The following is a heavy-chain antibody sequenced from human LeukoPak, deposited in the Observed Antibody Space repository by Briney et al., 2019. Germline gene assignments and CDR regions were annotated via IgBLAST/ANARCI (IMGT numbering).Heavy chain of an antibody. CDR1: GYSFSTYG. V-gene: IGHV5-51*01. CDR3: TRRGENWFDP. Sequence: GESLKISCKGSGYSFSTYGIGWVRQKPGKGLEWMGLIYPGDSDTRYSPSFQGQVTISVDKSINTAYLQWSSLSVSDTAIYYCTRRGENWFDPWGQGTLVTVYS. D-gene: IGHD3-16*01. CDR2: IYPGDSDT. J-gene: IGHJ5*02.